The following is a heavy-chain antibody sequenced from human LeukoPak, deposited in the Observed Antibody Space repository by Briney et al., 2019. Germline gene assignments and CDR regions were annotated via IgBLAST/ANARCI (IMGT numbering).Heavy chain of an antibody. CDR2: IVVGSGNT. J-gene: IGHJ6*02. CDR3: ARAPPYYYDSRGYHYERGNYHYGMDV. D-gene: IGHD3-22*01. V-gene: IGHV1-58*01. CDR1: GFTFTSSA. Sequence: GTSVKVSCKASGFTFTSSAVQWVRQARGQRLEWIGWIVVGSGNTNYAQKFQERITITRDMSTSTAYMELSSLRSEDTARYYCARAPPYYYDSRGYHYERGNYHYGMDVWGQGTTVIVS.